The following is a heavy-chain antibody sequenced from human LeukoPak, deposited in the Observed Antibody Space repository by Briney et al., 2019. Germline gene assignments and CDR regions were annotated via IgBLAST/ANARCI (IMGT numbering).Heavy chain of an antibody. V-gene: IGHV1-46*04. Sequence: GASVKVSCKASGYTFTSYYMHWVRQSPGQGLEWMGIINPSGGSTVYAQKLQGRVTMTRELSTSPVYMELSSLRSADAAVYYCAREVAAANDYSTNYFDYWGQGTLVTVSS. CDR3: AREVAAANDYSTNYFDY. D-gene: IGHD4-11*01. CDR2: INPSGGST. CDR1: GYTFTSYY. J-gene: IGHJ4*02.